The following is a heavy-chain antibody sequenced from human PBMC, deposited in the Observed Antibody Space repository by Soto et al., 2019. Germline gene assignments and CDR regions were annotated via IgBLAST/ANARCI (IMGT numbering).Heavy chain of an antibody. CDR2: IWYDGSNK. Sequence: GGSLRLSCAASGFTFSSYGMHWVRQAPGKGLEWVAVIWYDGSNKYYADSVKGRFTISRDNSKNTLYLQMNSLRAEDTAVYYCARDGPGGYYYVSGSYSWDAFDIWGQGTMVTVSS. V-gene: IGHV3-33*01. CDR3: ARDGPGGYYYVSGSYSWDAFDI. D-gene: IGHD3-10*01. CDR1: GFTFSSYG. J-gene: IGHJ3*02.